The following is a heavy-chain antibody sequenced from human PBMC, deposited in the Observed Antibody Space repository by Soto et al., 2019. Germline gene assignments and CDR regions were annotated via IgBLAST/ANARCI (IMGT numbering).Heavy chain of an antibody. J-gene: IGHJ5*02. Sequence: VQLVQSGAEVKKPGSSVKVSCKASGGTFSSYAISWVRQAPGQGLEWMGGIIPIFGTANYAQKFQGRVTLTADESKSTAYMEMSSLRSEDTAVYYCARSRGHSYSGYFNWFDPWGQGTLVTVSS. CDR3: ARSRGHSYSGYFNWFDP. V-gene: IGHV1-69*01. CDR1: GGTFSSYA. CDR2: IIPIFGTA. D-gene: IGHD5-12*01.